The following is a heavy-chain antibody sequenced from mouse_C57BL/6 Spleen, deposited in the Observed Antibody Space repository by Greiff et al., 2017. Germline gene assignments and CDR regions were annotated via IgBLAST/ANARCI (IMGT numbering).Heavy chain of an antibody. CDR2: ISSGSSTI. CDR3: ARGATTVVPYYAMDY. D-gene: IGHD1-1*01. V-gene: IGHV5-17*01. J-gene: IGHJ4*01. Sequence: EVMLVESGGGLVKPGGSLKLSCAASGFTFSDYGMHWVRQAPEKGLEWVAYISSGSSTIYYADTVKGRFTISRDNAKNTLFLQMTSLRSEDTAMYYCARGATTVVPYYAMDYWGQGTSVTVSS. CDR1: GFTFSDYG.